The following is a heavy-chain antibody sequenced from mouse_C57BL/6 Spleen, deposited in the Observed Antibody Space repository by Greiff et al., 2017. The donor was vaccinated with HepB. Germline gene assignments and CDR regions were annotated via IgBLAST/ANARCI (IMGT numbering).Heavy chain of an antibody. V-gene: IGHV1-61*01. J-gene: IGHJ3*01. CDR3: ARPGDGYYERFAY. D-gene: IGHD2-3*01. Sequence: QVQLQQPGAELVRPGSSVKLSCKASGYTFTSYWMDWVKQRPGQGLEWIGNIYPSDSETHYNQKFKDKATLTVDKSSSTAYMQLSSLTSEDSAVYYCARPGDGYYERFAYWGQVTLVTVSA. CDR2: IYPSDSET. CDR1: GYTFTSYW.